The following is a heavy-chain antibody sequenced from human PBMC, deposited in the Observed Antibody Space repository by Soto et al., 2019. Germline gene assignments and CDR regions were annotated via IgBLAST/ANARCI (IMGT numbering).Heavy chain of an antibody. CDR2: ISAYNGNT. J-gene: IGHJ4*02. V-gene: IGHV1-18*01. CDR1: GYTFTSYG. CDR3: AQTGHYYDSSGYPRYYSDY. D-gene: IGHD3-22*01. Sequence: GASVKVSCKASGYTFTSYGISWVRQAPGQGLEWMGWISAYNGNTNYAQKLQGRVTMTTDTSTSTAYMELRSLRSDDTAVYYCAQTGHYYDSSGYPRYYSDYWGQGTLVTVSS.